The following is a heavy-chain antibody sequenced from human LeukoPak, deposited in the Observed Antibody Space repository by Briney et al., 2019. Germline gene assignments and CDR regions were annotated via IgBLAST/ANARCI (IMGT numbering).Heavy chain of an antibody. CDR2: IYHSGST. CDR1: GYSISNGYY. V-gene: IGHV4-38-2*02. CDR3: ARGLLNYYDSSGYGFDY. D-gene: IGHD3-22*01. J-gene: IGHJ4*02. Sequence: SETLSLTCTVSGYSISNGYYWGWIRQPPGKGLEWIGNIYHSGSTYYNPSLKSRVTISVDTSKNQFSLKLSSVTAADTAVYYCARGLLNYYDSSGYGFDYWGQGTLVTVSS.